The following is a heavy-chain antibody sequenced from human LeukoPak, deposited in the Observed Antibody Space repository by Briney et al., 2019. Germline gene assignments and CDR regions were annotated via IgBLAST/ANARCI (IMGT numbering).Heavy chain of an antibody. CDR3: ASDYDFWSGYSYAYYFDY. CDR1: GFTFSSYS. Sequence: GGSLRLSCAASGFTFSSYSMNWVRQAPGKGLEWVSSISSSSSYIYYADSVKGRFTISRDNAKNSLYLQMNSLRAGDTAVYYCASDYDFWSGYSYAYYFDYWGQGTLVTVSS. CDR2: ISSSSSYI. J-gene: IGHJ4*02. V-gene: IGHV3-21*01. D-gene: IGHD3-3*01.